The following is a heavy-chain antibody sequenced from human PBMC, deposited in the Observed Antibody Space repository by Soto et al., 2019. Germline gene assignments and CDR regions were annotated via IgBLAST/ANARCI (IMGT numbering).Heavy chain of an antibody. CDR3: ARPAREYDNSPDYLDY. CDR2: IYPDDSDI. J-gene: IGHJ4*02. CDR1: GYIFSNYW. D-gene: IGHD6-6*01. Sequence: PGESLKISCQGSGYIFSNYWIGWVRQMPGKGLEWMGIIYPDDSDIRYSPAFNGQVTISVDKSSATAFLQWNSLKTSDTAMYFCARPAREYDNSPDYLDYWAQGTLVPVSS. V-gene: IGHV5-51*01.